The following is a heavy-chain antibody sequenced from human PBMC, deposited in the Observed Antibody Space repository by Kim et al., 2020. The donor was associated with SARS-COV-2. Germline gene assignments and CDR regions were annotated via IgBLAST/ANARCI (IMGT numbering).Heavy chain of an antibody. D-gene: IGHD2-15*01. Sequence: TDYAASGKGRFTSTRANSKNTLYLQMNSLRAEDTAVYYCARGSWYDGMDVWGQGTTVTVSS. CDR3: ARGSWYDGMDV. V-gene: IGHV3-53*01. CDR2: T. J-gene: IGHJ6*02.